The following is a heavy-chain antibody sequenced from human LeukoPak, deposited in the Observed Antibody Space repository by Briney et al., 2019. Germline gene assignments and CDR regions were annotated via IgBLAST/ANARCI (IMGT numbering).Heavy chain of an antibody. V-gene: IGHV1-46*01. D-gene: IGHD3-3*01. Sequence: ASVKVSCKASGYTFTAYHIHWVRQAPGQGLEWMGIINASGNTTRYAQKFQGRVTMTRDTSTSTVYMELNNLRSDDTAVYYYGRNFWSGLAFLTSYGVDVWGQGTTVTVSS. CDR2: INASGNTT. CDR1: GYTFTAYH. J-gene: IGHJ6*02. CDR3: GRNFWSGLAFLTSYGVDV.